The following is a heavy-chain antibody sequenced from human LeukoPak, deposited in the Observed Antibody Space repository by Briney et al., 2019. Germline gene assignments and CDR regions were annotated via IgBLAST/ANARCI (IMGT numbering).Heavy chain of an antibody. V-gene: IGHV3-23*01. CDR1: GFTFSNYW. CDR3: AKDVCGWTPCYFDY. CDR2: ISGSGGST. D-gene: IGHD5-12*01. J-gene: IGHJ4*02. Sequence: GGSLRLSCAASGFTFSNYWMTWVRQAPGKGLEWVSAISGSGGSTYYADSVKGRFTISRDNSKNTLYLQMNSLRAEDTAVYYCAKDVCGWTPCYFDYWGQGTLVTVSS.